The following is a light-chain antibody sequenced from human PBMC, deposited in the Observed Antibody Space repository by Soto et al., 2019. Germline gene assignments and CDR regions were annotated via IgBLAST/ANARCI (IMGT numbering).Light chain of an antibody. CDR1: QTISSW. Sequence: DVQMTQSPSALSAAVGDRVTITCRASQTISSWLAWYQQKTGKAPKLLIYKASTLKSGVPSRFSGSGSGTEFTLTISSLQTDDFATYYCQQYHRYPYSFGPVTKVDIK. CDR3: QQYHRYPYS. CDR2: KAS. J-gene: IGKJ2*01. V-gene: IGKV1-5*03.